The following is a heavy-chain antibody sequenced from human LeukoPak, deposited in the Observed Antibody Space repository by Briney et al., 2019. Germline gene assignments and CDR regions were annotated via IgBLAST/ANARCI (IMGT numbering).Heavy chain of an antibody. V-gene: IGHV4-30-2*01. J-gene: IGHJ4*02. Sequence: SRTLSLTCTVSGGSISSGGYYWSWIRQPPGKGLEWIGYIYHSGSTYYNPSLKSRVTISVDRSKNQFSLKLSSVTAADTAVYYCARVGFRSYYFDYWGQGTLVTVSS. CDR1: GGSISSGGYY. CDR2: IYHSGST. D-gene: IGHD3-10*01. CDR3: ARVGFRSYYFDY.